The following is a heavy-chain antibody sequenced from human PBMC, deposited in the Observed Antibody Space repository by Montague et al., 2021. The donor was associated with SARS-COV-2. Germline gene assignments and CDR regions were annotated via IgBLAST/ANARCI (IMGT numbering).Heavy chain of an antibody. V-gene: IGHV3-30*04. CDR2: ISYDGVEK. J-gene: IGHJ4*02. D-gene: IGHD3-10*01. CDR1: GFTFSTHA. CDR3: ARRAQSGSGTDGLLQY. Sequence: SLRLSCAASGFTFSTHAMHWVRQAPGKGLEWVAVISYDGVEKYYADSVKGRFTISRDNSKNTLYLQMNSLTTEDTAVFYCARRAQSGSGTDGLLQYWGQGILVTVSS.